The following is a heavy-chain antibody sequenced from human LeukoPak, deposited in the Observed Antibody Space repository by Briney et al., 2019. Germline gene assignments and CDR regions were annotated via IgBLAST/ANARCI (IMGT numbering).Heavy chain of an antibody. CDR3: ARRSGNYGWFYP. CDR2: INPNSGGT. Sequence: GASAKVSCKASGYTFTGYYMHWVRQAPGQGLEWMGRINPNSGGTNYAQKFQGRVTMTRDTSISTAYMELSRLRSDDTAVYYCARRSGNYGWFYPWGQGTLVTVSS. J-gene: IGHJ5*02. V-gene: IGHV1-2*06. CDR1: GYTFTGYY. D-gene: IGHD4-23*01.